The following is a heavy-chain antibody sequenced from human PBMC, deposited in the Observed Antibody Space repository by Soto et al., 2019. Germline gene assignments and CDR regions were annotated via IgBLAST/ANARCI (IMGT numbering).Heavy chain of an antibody. J-gene: IGHJ6*02. CDR1: GFTFSSYG. CDR3: AKNEGYCSSTSCYTRGGYYYGMDV. CDR2: ISYDGSNK. Sequence: GGSLRLSCAAPGFTFSSYGMHWVRQAPGKGLEWVAVISYDGSNKYYADSVKGRFTISRDNSKNTLYLQMNSLRAEDTAVYYCAKNEGYCSSTSCYTRGGYYYGMDVWGQGTTVAVSS. D-gene: IGHD2-2*02. V-gene: IGHV3-30*18.